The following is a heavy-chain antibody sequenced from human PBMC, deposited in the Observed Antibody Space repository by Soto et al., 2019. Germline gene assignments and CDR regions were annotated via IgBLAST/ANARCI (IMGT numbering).Heavy chain of an antibody. Sequence: QVQLVQSGAEEKKPGASVKVFCKASGYTFTSYAMHWVRQAPGQRLEWMGWINAGNGNTKYSQKFQGRVTITRDTSASTAYMELSSLRSEDTAVYYCASSGSYWGIDYWGQGTLVTVSS. CDR1: GYTFTSYA. D-gene: IGHD1-26*01. CDR3: ASSGSYWGIDY. V-gene: IGHV1-3*05. J-gene: IGHJ4*02. CDR2: INAGNGNT.